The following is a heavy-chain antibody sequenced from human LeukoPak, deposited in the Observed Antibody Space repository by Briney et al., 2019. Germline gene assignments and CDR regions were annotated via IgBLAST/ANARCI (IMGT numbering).Heavy chain of an antibody. CDR3: AGQWGLLSAFDI. Sequence: PGGSLRLSCAASGFTFSSYAMSWVRQAPGKGLEWVSAISGSGGSTYYADSVKGRFTISRDNSKNTLYLQMNSLRAEDTAMYYCAGQWGLLSAFDIWGQGTMVTVSS. J-gene: IGHJ3*02. CDR2: ISGSGGST. V-gene: IGHV3-23*01. CDR1: GFTFSSYA. D-gene: IGHD6-19*01.